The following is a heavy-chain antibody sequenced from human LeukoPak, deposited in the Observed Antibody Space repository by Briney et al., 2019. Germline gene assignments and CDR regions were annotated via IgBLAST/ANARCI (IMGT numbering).Heavy chain of an antibody. D-gene: IGHD6-19*01. CDR2: IYYSGST. J-gene: IGHJ4*02. Sequence: SETLSLTCTVSGGSISSSSYYWGWIRQPPGKGLEWIGSIYYSGSTYYNPSLKSRVTISVDTSKNQFSLKLSSVTAADTAVYYCARGGNSGWRTPNDDYWGQGTLVTVSS. CDR1: GGSISSSSYY. V-gene: IGHV4-39*07. CDR3: ARGGNSGWRTPNDDY.